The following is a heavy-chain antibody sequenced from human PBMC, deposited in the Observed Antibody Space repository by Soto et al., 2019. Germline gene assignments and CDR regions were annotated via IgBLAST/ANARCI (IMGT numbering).Heavy chain of an antibody. V-gene: IGHV3-23*01. CDR1: GFTFSNYA. CDR3: AKTGSGPHFDY. CDR2: TSGSGGST. J-gene: IGHJ4*02. Sequence: GGSLRLSCAASGFTFSNYAVTWVRQAPGKGLEWVSTTSGSGGSTYYADSVKGRFTISRDNAKNTLHLQMNSLRAEDTAVYYCAKTGSGPHFDYWGQGTLVTVSS. D-gene: IGHD6-19*01.